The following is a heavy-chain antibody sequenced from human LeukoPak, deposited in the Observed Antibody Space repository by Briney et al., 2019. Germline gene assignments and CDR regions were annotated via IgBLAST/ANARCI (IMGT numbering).Heavy chain of an antibody. CDR2: IYYSGST. J-gene: IGHJ4*02. CDR1: GGSISSGDYY. D-gene: IGHD4-17*01. CDR3: AREPLGTVKGAFDY. Sequence: SQTLSLTCTVSGGSISSGDYYWSWIRRPPGKGLEWIGYIYYSGSTYYNPSLKSRVTISVDTSKNQFSLKLSSVTAADTAVYYCAREPLGTVKGAFDYWGQGTLLTVSS. V-gene: IGHV4-30-4*08.